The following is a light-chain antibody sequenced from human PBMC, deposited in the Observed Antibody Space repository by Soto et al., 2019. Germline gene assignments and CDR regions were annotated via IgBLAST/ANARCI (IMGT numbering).Light chain of an antibody. Sequence: EIVMTQSPATLSVSPGERATLSCRASQSVSSNLAWYQQKPGQAPRLLIYGASTRATGIPARFSGSGSGTEFTLTLSSLQSEDFAVYYCQQDNNWPMTFGPGTKVDIK. CDR3: QQDNNWPMT. V-gene: IGKV3-15*01. CDR1: QSVSSN. J-gene: IGKJ3*01. CDR2: GAS.